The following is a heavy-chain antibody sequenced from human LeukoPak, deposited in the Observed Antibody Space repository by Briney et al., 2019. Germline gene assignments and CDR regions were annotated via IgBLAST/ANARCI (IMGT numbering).Heavy chain of an antibody. CDR2: ISYSGST. V-gene: IGHV4-39*01. CDR3: ANGQQDPDYYMDV. Sequence: PSETLSLTWAIAGGSISNSYQWGWIRQPPGKGLEWVGSISYSGSTNYNPSLKSRVTMSVDTSKNQFSLKVNSVTAADTAVYFCANGQQDPDYYMDVWGKRTTLTASS. CDR1: GGSISNSYQ. J-gene: IGHJ6*03. D-gene: IGHD6-13*01.